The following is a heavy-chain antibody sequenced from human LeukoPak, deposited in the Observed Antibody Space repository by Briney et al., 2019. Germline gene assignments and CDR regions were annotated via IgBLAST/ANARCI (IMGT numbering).Heavy chain of an antibody. CDR2: IIPIFGTA. CDR3: ARYSGYYDSRSRYFDL. V-gene: IGHV1-69*13. Sequence: ASVKVSCKASGGTFSSYAISWVRQAPGQGLEWMGGIIPIFGTANYAQKFQGRVTIPADESTSTAYMELSSLRSEDTAVYYCARYSGYYDSRSRYFDLWGRGTLVTVSS. CDR1: GGTFSSYA. D-gene: IGHD3-22*01. J-gene: IGHJ2*01.